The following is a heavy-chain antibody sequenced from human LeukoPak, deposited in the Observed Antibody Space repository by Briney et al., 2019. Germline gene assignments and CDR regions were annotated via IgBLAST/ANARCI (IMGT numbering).Heavy chain of an antibody. V-gene: IGHV4-59*08. CDR1: GVSISSFY. CDR2: MYYSGSA. D-gene: IGHD6-19*01. Sequence: PSETLSLTCTVSGVSISSFYWSWIRQPPGKGLEWIGSMYYSGSANYNPSLKSRVTISVDTSKNQFSLKLSSVTAADTAVYYCASARDFGWEGIWNWGQGTLVTVSS. CDR3: ASARDFGWEGIWN. J-gene: IGHJ4*02.